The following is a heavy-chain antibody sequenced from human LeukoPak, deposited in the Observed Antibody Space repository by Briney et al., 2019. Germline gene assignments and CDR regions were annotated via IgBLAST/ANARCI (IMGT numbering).Heavy chain of an antibody. CDR1: GFTFSSYA. CDR2: ISSSGGGT. CDR3: VKYSNSCYDP. J-gene: IGHJ5*02. D-gene: IGHD6-13*01. Sequence: GGSLRLSCSASGFTFSSYAMHWVRQAPGKGLEYVSAISSSGGGTYYADSVKGRFTISRDNSKNTLYLQTSSLRAEDTAVYYCVKYSNSCYDPWGQGTLVTVSS. V-gene: IGHV3-64D*06.